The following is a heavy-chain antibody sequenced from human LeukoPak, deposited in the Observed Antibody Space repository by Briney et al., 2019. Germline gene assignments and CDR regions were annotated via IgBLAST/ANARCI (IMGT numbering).Heavy chain of an antibody. CDR3: AREWQQQLVNAFEI. J-gene: IGHJ3*02. V-gene: IGHV3-11*01. CDR1: GFTFSAAW. Sequence: PGGPLRLSCAASGFTFSAAWMNWVRQAPGKGLEWVSYISSSGSTIYYADSVKGRFTISRDNAKNSLYLQMNSLRAEDTAVYYCAREWQQQLVNAFEIWGQGTMVTVSS. D-gene: IGHD6-13*01. CDR2: ISSSGSTI.